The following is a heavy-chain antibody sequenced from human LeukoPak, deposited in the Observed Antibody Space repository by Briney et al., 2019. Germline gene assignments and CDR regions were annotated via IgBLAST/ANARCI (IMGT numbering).Heavy chain of an antibody. CDR2: ISSSSSTI. CDR3: SKWSRVVPAAYCAF. V-gene: IGHV3-48*01. D-gene: IGHD2-2*01. Sequence: GWALRLSCAASGFTFKSYNMNWVRLDPGNGLEWVSYISSSSSTIYYAHSAKGRLTISRDNSKDPLSVQMNSLICEDTAVYCCSKWSRVVPAAYCAFWGQGTLLTVSS. J-gene: IGHJ4*02. CDR1: GFTFKSYN.